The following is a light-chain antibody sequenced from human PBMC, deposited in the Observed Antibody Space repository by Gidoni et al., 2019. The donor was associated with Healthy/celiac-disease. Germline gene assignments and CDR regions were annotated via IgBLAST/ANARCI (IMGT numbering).Light chain of an antibody. V-gene: IGKV1-39*01. CDR2: AAS. CDR3: QQSYNTPRT. J-gene: IGKJ1*01. CDR1: QSISSY. Sequence: DIQMTHSPSSLSASVGDRVPLPCRASQSISSYLNWYQQRPGKAPKLLIYAASSLQSGVPSRFSGSGSGTDFTLTISSLQPEDFATYYCQQSYNTPRTFGQGTKVEIK.